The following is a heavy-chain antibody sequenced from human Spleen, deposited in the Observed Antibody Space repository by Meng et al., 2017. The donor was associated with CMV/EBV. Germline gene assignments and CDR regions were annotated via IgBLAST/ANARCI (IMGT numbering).Heavy chain of an antibody. CDR2: ISGSGGST. D-gene: IGHD1-26*01. CDR1: GFNFGDYA. V-gene: IGHV3-23*01. Sequence: GGSLRLSCAASGFNFGDYAMSWVRQAPGEGLEWVSAISGSGGSTYYADSVKGRFTISRDNSKNTLYLQMNSLRAEDTAVYYCAKDLAGATDYWGQGTLVTVSS. J-gene: IGHJ4*02. CDR3: AKDLAGATDY.